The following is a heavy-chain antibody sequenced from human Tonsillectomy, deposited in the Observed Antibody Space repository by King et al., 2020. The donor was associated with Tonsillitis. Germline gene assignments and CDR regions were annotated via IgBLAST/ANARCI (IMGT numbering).Heavy chain of an antibody. CDR2: VYWNEDR. D-gene: IGHD5-12*01. J-gene: IGHJ4*02. V-gene: IGHV2-5*01. CDR1: GFSLTTGGVG. CDR3: IRGPSAYDWKLLVDH. Sequence: TLKESGPTLVRPTETLTLTCTFSGFSLTTGGVGVGWIRQPPGKALEWLAHVYWNEDRRYSPSLGNRLTITKDTSANQVVLTMTNMDPVDTATYFCIRGPSAYDWKLLVDHWGQGILVTVSS.